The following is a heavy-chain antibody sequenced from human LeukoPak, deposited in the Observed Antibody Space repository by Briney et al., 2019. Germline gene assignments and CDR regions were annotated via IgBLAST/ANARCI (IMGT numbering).Heavy chain of an antibody. CDR1: GFTFSSYD. Sequence: SGGSLRLSCAASGFTFSSYDMHWVRQATGKGLEWVSAIGTAGDTHYPGSVKGRFTISRENAKNSLYLQMNSLRAEDTAVYYCARGGHYDFWSGYLDYYYYGMDVWGQGTTVTVSS. J-gene: IGHJ6*02. CDR2: IGTAGDT. D-gene: IGHD3-3*01. CDR3: ARGGHYDFWSGYLDYYYYGMDV. V-gene: IGHV3-13*01.